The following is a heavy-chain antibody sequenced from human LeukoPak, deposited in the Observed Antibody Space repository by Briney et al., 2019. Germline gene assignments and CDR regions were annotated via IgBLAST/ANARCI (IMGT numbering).Heavy chain of an antibody. CDR2: INPAGGRT. J-gene: IGHJ4*02. V-gene: IGHV1-46*01. CDR1: GYTFTSYY. CDR3: ARGRGVHDSHTYDYFDY. D-gene: IGHD3-22*01. Sequence: ASVKVSCKASGYTFTSYYIHWVRQAPGQGLEWMGIINPAGGRTTYAQKFQGSRLTLTRDTSTSTVYMELSSLRSEDTAVYYCARGRGVHDSHTYDYFDYWGQGSLVTVSS.